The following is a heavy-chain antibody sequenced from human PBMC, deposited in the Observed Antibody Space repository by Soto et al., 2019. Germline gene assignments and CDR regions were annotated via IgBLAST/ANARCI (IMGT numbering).Heavy chain of an antibody. CDR3: ARHTRNQFDP. CDR1: GDSMTSCSYY. J-gene: IGHJ5*02. Sequence: PSETLSLTCTVSGDSMTSCSYYWGWIRQPPGMGLEWIGSIYYSERTSYNSGSTYYSPSPKSPVTIAADTSKSQFSLKLSSVTAADTAVYFCARHTRNQFDPWGQGTLVTVSS. CDR2: IYYSERTSYNSGST. V-gene: IGHV4-39*01.